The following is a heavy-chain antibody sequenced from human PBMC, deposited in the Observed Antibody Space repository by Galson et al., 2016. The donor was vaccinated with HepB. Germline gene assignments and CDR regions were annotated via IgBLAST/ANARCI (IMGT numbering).Heavy chain of an antibody. CDR1: GFSFSNYH. CDR2: ISTSGDSM. V-gene: IGHV3-11*01. J-gene: IGHJ5*01. Sequence: SLRLSCAASGFSFSNYHMNWIRQAPGKGLEWVSYISTSGDSMLYADSVRGRFTISRDNVKKSLYLQMTNLRAADTAVYYCARASVVPGARMVFDSWGQGILVTVSS. D-gene: IGHD2-2*01. CDR3: ARASVVPGARMVFDS.